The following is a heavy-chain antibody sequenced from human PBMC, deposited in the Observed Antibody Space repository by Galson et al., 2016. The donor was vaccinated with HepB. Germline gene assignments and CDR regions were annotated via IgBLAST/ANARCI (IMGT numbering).Heavy chain of an antibody. CDR3: ARGGRTGYYXXIDV. J-gene: IGHJ6*02. Sequence: SLRLSCAASEFTFSXXXMHXXXQAXXXGLXXVAXXXYNXXXKXXXNSXXGRFTISXDNSKKXLYLQXXSLKTEDTAIYYCARGGRTGYYXXIDVWGQGTTXTXSS. D-gene: IGHD2-8*02. CDR1: EFTFSXXX. CDR2: XXYNXXXK. V-gene: IGHV3-30*01.